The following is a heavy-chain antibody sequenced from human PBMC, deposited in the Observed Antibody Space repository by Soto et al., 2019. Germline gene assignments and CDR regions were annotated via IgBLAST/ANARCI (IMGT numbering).Heavy chain of an antibody. CDR2: IYTSGST. J-gene: IGHJ4*02. CDR1: GTSVSNYY. D-gene: IGHD5-18*01. Sequence: SETLSLTCSVSGTSVSNYYWSWIRQPAGKGLEHIGRIYTSGSTSYNPSLKSRVTMSMDTSQTQIYLNLTSVTAADTAVYYCARGGIQLSYAFDYWGQGVQVTVSS. V-gene: IGHV4-4*07. CDR3: ARGGIQLSYAFDY.